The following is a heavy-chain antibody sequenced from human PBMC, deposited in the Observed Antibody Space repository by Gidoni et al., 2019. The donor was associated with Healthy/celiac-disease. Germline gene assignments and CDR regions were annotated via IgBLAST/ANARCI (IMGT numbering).Heavy chain of an antibody. J-gene: IGHJ3*02. CDR2: IRSKANSYAT. Sequence: EVQLVESGGGLVQPGGSLKLSCAASGFTFSGSALHWVRQASGKGLEWVGRIRSKANSYATAYAASVKGRFTISRDDSKNTAYLQMNSLKTEDTAVYYCTRHPDYIDDYGDVDAFDIWGQGTMVTVSS. D-gene: IGHD4-17*01. CDR1: GFTFSGSA. CDR3: TRHPDYIDDYGDVDAFDI. V-gene: IGHV3-73*02.